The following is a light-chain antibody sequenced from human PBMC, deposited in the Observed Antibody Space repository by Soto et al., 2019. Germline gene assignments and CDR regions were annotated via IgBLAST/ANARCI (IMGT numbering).Light chain of an antibody. Sequence: QSALTQPASVSGSPGQSITISCTGTSSDVGGYSYVSWYQQHPGKAPKLMIYDVNNRPSGVSHRFSGSKSGNTASLTISGLQAEDEADYYCSSYTSSSTQVFGGGTKLTVL. CDR2: DVN. V-gene: IGLV2-14*03. CDR1: SSDVGGYSY. CDR3: SSYTSSSTQV. J-gene: IGLJ3*02.